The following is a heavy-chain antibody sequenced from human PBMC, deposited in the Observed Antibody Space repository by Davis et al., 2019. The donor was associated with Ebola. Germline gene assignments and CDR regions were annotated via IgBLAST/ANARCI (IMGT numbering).Heavy chain of an antibody. CDR2: ISSNGGST. D-gene: IGHD3-16*01. J-gene: IGHJ4*02. CDR1: GFTFSSYA. Sequence: GESLNISCAAPGFTFSSYAMHWVRQAPGKGLEYVSAISSNGGSTYYANSVKGRFTISRDNSKNTLYLQMGSLRAEDMAVYYCAGGLGPAYFDYWGQGTLVTVSS. CDR3: AGGLGPAYFDY. V-gene: IGHV3-64*01.